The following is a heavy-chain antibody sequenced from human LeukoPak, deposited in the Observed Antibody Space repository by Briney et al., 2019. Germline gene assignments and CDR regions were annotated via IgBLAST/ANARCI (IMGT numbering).Heavy chain of an antibody. J-gene: IGHJ4*02. CDR1: GFTFSSHA. CDR3: AKTTTGYSSGRYPGWPVDY. D-gene: IGHD6-19*01. Sequence: GGSLRLSCAASGFTFSSHAVSWVRQAPGKGLEWVSAISGSGGDTYYADSVKGRFTISRDNSKNMVYLQMNSLSTEDTALYYCAKTTTGYSSGRYPGWPVDYWGRGTLVTVFS. V-gene: IGHV3-23*01. CDR2: ISGSGGDT.